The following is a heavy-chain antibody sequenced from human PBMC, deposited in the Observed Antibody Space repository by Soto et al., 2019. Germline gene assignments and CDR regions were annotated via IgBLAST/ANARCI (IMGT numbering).Heavy chain of an antibody. CDR2: IYYTGTT. CDR1: GGSIRDYY. V-gene: IGHV4-59*08. J-gene: IGHJ5*02. Sequence: SETLSLTCTVSGGSIRDYYWGWIRQSPGKGLEWIGYIYYTGTTKYNPSLRSRVTISVDSSKNQFSLKLDSVTAADTAVYYCARVWGSGSYLDNWFDPWGQGTLVTV. D-gene: IGHD3-10*01. CDR3: ARVWGSGSYLDNWFDP.